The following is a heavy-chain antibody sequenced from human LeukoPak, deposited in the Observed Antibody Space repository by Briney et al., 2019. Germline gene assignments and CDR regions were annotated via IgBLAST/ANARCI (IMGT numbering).Heavy chain of an antibody. CDR2: IYYSGST. Sequence: PSETLSLTCTVSGGSISSYYWSWIRQPPGKGLEWIGYIYYSGSTNYNPSLKSRVTISVDTSKNQFSLKLSSVTAADTAVYYCARVDSYSSGWYYFDYWGQGTLVTVSS. V-gene: IGHV4-59*01. J-gene: IGHJ4*02. CDR3: ARVDSYSSGWYYFDY. CDR1: GGSISSYY. D-gene: IGHD6-19*01.